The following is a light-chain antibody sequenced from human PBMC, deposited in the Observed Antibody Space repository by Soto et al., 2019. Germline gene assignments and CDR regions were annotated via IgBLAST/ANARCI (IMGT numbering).Light chain of an antibody. Sequence: DIQMTQSPSSVSASVGDRVTITCRASQGISDWLAWYQQKPGKAPKLLIYATSSLQIGVPSRFSGSGSGTDFTLTISSLQPEDFATYYCQQATSFPFTFGPGTKVDIK. CDR1: QGISDW. J-gene: IGKJ3*01. CDR2: ATS. V-gene: IGKV1-12*01. CDR3: QQATSFPFT.